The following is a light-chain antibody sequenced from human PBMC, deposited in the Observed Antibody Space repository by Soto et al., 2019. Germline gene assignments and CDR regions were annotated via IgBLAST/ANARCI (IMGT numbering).Light chain of an antibody. CDR2: EVS. Sequence: QSVLTQPASVSGSPGQSITISCTGTSNDVGGYYYVSWYQQSPGKALKLMIYEVSNRPSGVSSRFSGSKSGNTASLTISGLQAEDEADYFCSSYTTTTSLLFGWGTKLTVL. CDR1: SNDVGGYYY. V-gene: IGLV2-14*01. J-gene: IGLJ3*02. CDR3: SSYTTTTSLL.